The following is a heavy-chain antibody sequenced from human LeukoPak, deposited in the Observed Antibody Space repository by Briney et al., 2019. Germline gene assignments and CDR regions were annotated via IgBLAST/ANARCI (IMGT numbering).Heavy chain of an antibody. J-gene: IGHJ2*01. CDR1: GFTFSSYT. D-gene: IGHD4-23*01. CDR2: ISSSSSYI. CDR3: ARDVRYGGNTVLWYFDL. V-gene: IGHV3-21*01. Sequence: GGSLRLSCAASGFTFSSYTMNWVRRAPGKGLEWVSSISSSSSYIYYADSVKGRFTISRDNAKNSLYLQMNSLRAEDTAVYYCARDVRYGGNTVLWYFDLWGRGTLVTVSS.